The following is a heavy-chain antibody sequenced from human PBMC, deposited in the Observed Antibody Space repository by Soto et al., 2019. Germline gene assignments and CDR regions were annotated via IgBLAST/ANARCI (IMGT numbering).Heavy chain of an antibody. V-gene: IGHV1-69*01. D-gene: IGHD3-10*01. CDR3: ARDKHDSGSYSNPYYHYGMDV. J-gene: IGHJ6*02. Sequence: QVQLVQSGAEVKKPGSSVKVSCKASGGTFSSYTISWVRQAPGQGLEWMGGIIPIFGTVHYAQRFQGRVTITAAESTTTAYMELSSLRSEDTAVYYCARDKHDSGSYSNPYYHYGMDVWGQGTTVTVSS. CDR1: GGTFSSYT. CDR2: IIPIFGTV.